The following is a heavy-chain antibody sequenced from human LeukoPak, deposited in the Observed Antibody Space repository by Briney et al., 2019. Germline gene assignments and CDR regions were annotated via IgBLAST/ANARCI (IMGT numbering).Heavy chain of an antibody. CDR1: GYSISSGYY. Sequence: SETLSLTCTVSGYSISSGYYWGWIRQPPGQGLEWIGSIYHSGSTYYNPSLKSRVTISVDTSKNQFSLKLSSVTAADTAVYYCARDVVLPTTGGADYWGQGTLVTVSS. CDR2: IYHSGST. J-gene: IGHJ4*02. D-gene: IGHD3-10*01. V-gene: IGHV4-38-2*02. CDR3: ARDVVLPTTGGADY.